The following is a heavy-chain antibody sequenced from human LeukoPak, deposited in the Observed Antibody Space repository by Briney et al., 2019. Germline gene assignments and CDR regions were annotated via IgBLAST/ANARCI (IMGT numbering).Heavy chain of an antibody. CDR2: IWPGDSDT. CDR1: GYSFTSYW. Sequence: GESLKISCKGSGYSFTSYWIGWVRQMPGKGLECMGIIWPGDSDTRYSPSFQGQVTISADKTISTVYLQWSSLKVSDTAIYYCARRGRGDWFDPWGQGTLVTVSS. V-gene: IGHV5-51*01. J-gene: IGHJ5*02. CDR3: ARRGRGDWFDP. D-gene: IGHD1-26*01.